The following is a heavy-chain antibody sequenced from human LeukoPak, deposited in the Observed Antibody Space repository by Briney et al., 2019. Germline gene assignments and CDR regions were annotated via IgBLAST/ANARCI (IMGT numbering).Heavy chain of an antibody. CDR3: ARGPPPYGSGTYYLDY. CDR1: GCTFTSYY. D-gene: IGHD3-10*01. CDR2: INPSGGST. J-gene: IGHJ4*02. V-gene: IGHV1-46*01. Sequence: ASVKVSCKASGCTFTSYYMHWVRQAPGQVLEWMGIINPSGGSTSYAQKFQARVTMTRDTSTTTVYMELSSLRSEDTAVYYCARGPPPYGSGTYYLDYWGQGTLVTVSS.